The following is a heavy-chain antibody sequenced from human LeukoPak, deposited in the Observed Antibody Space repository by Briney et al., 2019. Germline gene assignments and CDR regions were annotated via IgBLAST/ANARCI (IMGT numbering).Heavy chain of an antibody. V-gene: IGHV5-51*01. J-gene: IGHJ4*02. CDR1: GYRFTSYW. CDR2: IYPGDSDT. Sequence: GESLKISCKGSGYRFTSYWIGWVRQMPGKGLEWMGIIYPGDSDTRYSPSFQGQVTISADKSLSTAYLQCSSLKAADTAMYYCARQGSGTGLDYWGQGTLVTVSS. CDR3: ARQGSGTGLDY. D-gene: IGHD3-10*01.